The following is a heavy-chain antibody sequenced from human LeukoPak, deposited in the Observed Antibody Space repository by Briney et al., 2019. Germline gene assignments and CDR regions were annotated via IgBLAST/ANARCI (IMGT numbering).Heavy chain of an antibody. CDR2: IKQDGSEK. V-gene: IGHV3-7*03. CDR3: VRDCSSANLSSGCYYAMDV. CDR1: GFTFNDYW. D-gene: IGHD2-2*01. Sequence: GGSLRLSCAASGFTFNDYWMTWVRQAPGKGLEWVAHIKQDGSEKYYVDSLKGRFTISRDNAKNSLFLQMNSLRAEDTAVYYCVRDCSSANLSSGCYYAMDVWGKGTTVTVSS. J-gene: IGHJ6*04.